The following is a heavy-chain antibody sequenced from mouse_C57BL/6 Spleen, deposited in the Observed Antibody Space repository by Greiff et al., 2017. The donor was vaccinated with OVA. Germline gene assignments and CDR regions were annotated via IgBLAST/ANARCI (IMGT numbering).Heavy chain of an antibody. D-gene: IGHD2-4*01. CDR2: ISSGSSTI. CDR1: GFTFSDYG. V-gene: IGHV5-17*01. Sequence: EVKLVESGGGLVKPGGSLKLSCAASGFTFSDYGMHWVRQAPEKGLEWVAYISSGSSTIYYAGTVKGRFTISRDNAKNTLFLQMTSLRSEDTAMYYCAHYDYDGWYFDVWGTGTTVTVSS. CDR3: AHYDYDGWYFDV. J-gene: IGHJ1*03.